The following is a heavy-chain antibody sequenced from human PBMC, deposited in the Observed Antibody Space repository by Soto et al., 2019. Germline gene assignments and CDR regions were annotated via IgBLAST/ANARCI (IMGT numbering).Heavy chain of an antibody. CDR2: IIPIFGTA. CDR1: GGTFSSYA. D-gene: IGHD5-12*01. Sequence: QVQLVQSGAEVKKPGSSVKVSCKASGGTFSSYAISWVRQAPGQGLEWMGGIIPIFGTANYAQKFQGRVTITADESMSTAYMELSSLKSEDTAVYYCARDQGDIVATIDWFDPWGQGTLVTVSS. V-gene: IGHV1-69*12. J-gene: IGHJ5*02. CDR3: ARDQGDIVATIDWFDP.